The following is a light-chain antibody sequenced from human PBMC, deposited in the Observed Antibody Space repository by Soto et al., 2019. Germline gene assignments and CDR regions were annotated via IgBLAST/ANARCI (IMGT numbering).Light chain of an antibody. V-gene: IGKV3-15*01. J-gene: IGKJ4*01. CDR2: GAS. Sequence: EIVMTQSPATLSVSPGERATLSCRASQSLNGNLAWYQQKPGQGPRLLIYGASTRATGIPARFSGSGSGTEFTLTISSLQSVDFAVYHCQQYNKWPLTFGGGTKVEIK. CDR3: QQYNKWPLT. CDR1: QSLNGN.